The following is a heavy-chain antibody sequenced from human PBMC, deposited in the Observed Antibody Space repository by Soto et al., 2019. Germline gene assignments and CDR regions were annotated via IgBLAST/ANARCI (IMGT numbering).Heavy chain of an antibody. J-gene: IGHJ6*02. CDR1: GGSISSYY. CDR3: AREGVRGMDV. V-gene: IGHV4-59*01. D-gene: IGHD3-16*01. Sequence: SETLSLTCTVSGGSISSYYWSWIRQPPGKGLEWIGYIYYSGNTGYAQKFQGRVTMTRNTSISTAYMELSSLRSEDTAVYYCAREGVRGMDVWGQGTTVTVSS. CDR2: IYYSGNT.